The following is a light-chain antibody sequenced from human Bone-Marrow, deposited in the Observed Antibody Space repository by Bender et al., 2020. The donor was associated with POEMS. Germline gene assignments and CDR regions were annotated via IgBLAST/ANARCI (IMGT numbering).Light chain of an antibody. Sequence: SYELTQPPSVSVSPGQTATITCSGEKLGEEYACWYQQKPGQSPVVVIYQDTKRPSGIPERFSGSTSGNTASLTISGTQAVDEADCYCQSWGSNTAVFGGGTKLTVL. V-gene: IGLV3-1*01. CDR1: KLGEEY. CDR2: QDT. J-gene: IGLJ3*02. CDR3: QSWGSNTAV.